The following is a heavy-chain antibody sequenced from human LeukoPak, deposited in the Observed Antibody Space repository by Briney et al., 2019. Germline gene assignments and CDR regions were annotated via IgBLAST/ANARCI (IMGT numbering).Heavy chain of an antibody. Sequence: ASVKVSCKASGYTFTRYGISWVRQAPGQGLEWMGWISAYNGNTNYAQKLQGRVTMTTDTSTSTAYMELRSLRSDDTAVYYCARGDYYGSGSYYRYGMDVWGQGTTVTVSS. D-gene: IGHD3-10*01. CDR3: ARGDYYGSGSYYRYGMDV. J-gene: IGHJ6*02. CDR2: ISAYNGNT. V-gene: IGHV1-18*01. CDR1: GYTFTRYG.